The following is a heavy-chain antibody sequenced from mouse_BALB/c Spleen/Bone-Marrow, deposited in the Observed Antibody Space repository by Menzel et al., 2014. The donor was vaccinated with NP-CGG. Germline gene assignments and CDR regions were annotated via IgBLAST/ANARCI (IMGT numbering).Heavy chain of an antibody. CDR1: GYTFTSYY. CDR3: ARGGGMDY. Sequence: QVQLQQPGPELVKPGASVKMSCKASGYTFTSYYIHWVKQRPGQGLEWIGWIYPGDGSTKHNEKFKGKTTLTADKSSSTAYMLLSSLTSEDSAIYFCARGGGMDYWGQGTSVTVSS. V-gene: IGHV1S56*01. J-gene: IGHJ4*01. CDR2: IYPGDGST.